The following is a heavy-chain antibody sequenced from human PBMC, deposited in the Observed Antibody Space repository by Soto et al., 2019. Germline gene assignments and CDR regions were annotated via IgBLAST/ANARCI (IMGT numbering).Heavy chain of an antibody. V-gene: IGHV3-74*01. CDR1: GFTFSGYW. CDR2: INSDGSSR. CDR3: ARVGLGAFDAFDV. D-gene: IGHD1-26*01. J-gene: IGHJ3*01. Sequence: EVQLVESGGGLVPPGGSLRLSCAASGFTFSGYWMHWVRQVPGKGLVWVSRINSDGSSRSYADSVKGRFTISRDNAKNTLHLQMNSLRAEDTAVYYCARVGLGAFDAFDVWGQGTLVTVSS.